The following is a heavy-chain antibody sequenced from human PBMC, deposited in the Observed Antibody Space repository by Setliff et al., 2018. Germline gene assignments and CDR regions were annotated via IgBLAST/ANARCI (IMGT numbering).Heavy chain of an antibody. Sequence: GGSLRLSCVGSGFSFSSYAMTWVRQAPGKGLEWVSVIYSGGTTYYADSVKGRFTISRDNSKNTLYLQMNSLRAEDTAVYYCAKEVVTYVYDYWGQGTLVTVSS. D-gene: IGHD3-16*01. V-gene: IGHV3-23*01. CDR2: IYSGGTT. CDR3: AKEVVTYVYDY. J-gene: IGHJ4*02. CDR1: GFSFSSYA.